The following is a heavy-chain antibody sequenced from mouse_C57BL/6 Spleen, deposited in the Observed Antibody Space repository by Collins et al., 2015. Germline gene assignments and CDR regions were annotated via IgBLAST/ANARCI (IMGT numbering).Heavy chain of an antibody. CDR1: GHTFTNYW. D-gene: IGHD1-1*01. V-gene: IGHV1-72*01. Sequence: LSCKASGHTFTNYWMHWVKQRPGRGLEWIGRIDPNSGGTKYNEKFKSKATLTEDKPSSTAYMQLSSLTSEDSAVYYCTRWGSDWYFDVWGTGTTVTVSS. CDR3: TRWGSDWYFDV. J-gene: IGHJ1*03. CDR2: IDPNSGGT.